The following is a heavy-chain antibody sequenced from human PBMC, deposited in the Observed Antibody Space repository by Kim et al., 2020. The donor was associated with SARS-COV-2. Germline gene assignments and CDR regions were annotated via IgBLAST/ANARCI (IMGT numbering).Heavy chain of an antibody. CDR1: GFPFDDHA. CDR3: ARRSRSPPNTFDI. J-gene: IGHJ3*02. CDR2: VNWSSGKI. Sequence: GGSLRLSCAASGFPFDDHAMHWVRQTPGKALEWVSIVNWSSGKIVYADSVKGRFTVSRDNAKNSLYLQVNSLRAEDTAFYYCARRSRSPPNTFDIWGQGTMVTVSS. V-gene: IGHV3-9*01.